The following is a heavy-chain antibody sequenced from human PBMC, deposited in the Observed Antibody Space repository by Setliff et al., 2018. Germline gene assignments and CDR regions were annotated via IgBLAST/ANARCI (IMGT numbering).Heavy chain of an antibody. Sequence: SETLSLTCAVYGESFSGHYWSWIRQPPGKGLEWIGEINHSGGTNYNPSLKSRVTISVDTSKNQFSLKLSSVAAADTAVYYCARGYCSSSGCFFAGWFDPWGQGTLVTVSS. CDR1: GESFSGHY. D-gene: IGHD2-2*01. J-gene: IGHJ5*02. CDR3: ARGYCSSSGCFFAGWFDP. CDR2: INHSGGT. V-gene: IGHV4-34*01.